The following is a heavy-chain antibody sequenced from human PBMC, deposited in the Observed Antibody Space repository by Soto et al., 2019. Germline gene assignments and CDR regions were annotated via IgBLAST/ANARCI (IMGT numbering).Heavy chain of an antibody. CDR3: ARDRYCSSTSCHLRWFDP. CDR1: GYTFTSYA. D-gene: IGHD2-2*01. V-gene: IGHV1-3*01. Sequence: ASVKVSCKASGYTFTSYAMHWVRQAPGQRLEWMGWINAGNGNTKYSQKFQGRVTITRDTSASTAYMELSSLRSEDTAVYYCARDRYCSSTSCHLRWFDPWGQGTLVTVSS. CDR2: INAGNGNT. J-gene: IGHJ5*02.